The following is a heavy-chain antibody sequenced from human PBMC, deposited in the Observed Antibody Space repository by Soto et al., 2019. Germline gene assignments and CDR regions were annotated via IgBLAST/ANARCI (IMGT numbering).Heavy chain of an antibody. CDR3: AAGGGSYYYYYGMDV. J-gene: IGHJ6*02. D-gene: IGHD1-26*01. CDR2: IVVGSGNT. Sequence: GASVKVSCKASGFTFTSSAVQWVRQARGQRLEWIGWIVVGSGNTNYAQKFQERVTITRDMSTSTAYMELSSLRSEDTAVYYCAAGGGSYYYYYGMDVWGQGTTVTVSS. V-gene: IGHV1-58*01. CDR1: GFTFTSSA.